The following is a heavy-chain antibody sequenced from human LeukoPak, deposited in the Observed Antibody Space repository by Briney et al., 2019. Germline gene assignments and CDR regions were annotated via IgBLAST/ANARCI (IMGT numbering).Heavy chain of an antibody. Sequence: GGSLILSCAASGFTFSSYNMVWVHQAPGKGPERASSISSRSSFISYADSVKGRFTVSRDNAKNSLYLEMNNLRAEDTAVYYCARDPTPFESSGTYFARWGQGTLVTVSS. D-gene: IGHD1-26*01. CDR2: ISSRSSFI. V-gene: IGHV3-21*01. CDR1: GFTFSSYN. CDR3: ARDPTPFESSGTYFAR. J-gene: IGHJ4*02.